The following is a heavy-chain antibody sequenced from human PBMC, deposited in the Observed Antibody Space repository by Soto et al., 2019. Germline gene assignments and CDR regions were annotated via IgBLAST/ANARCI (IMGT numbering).Heavy chain of an antibody. J-gene: IGHJ5*02. CDR1: GGSFSGYY. Sequence: SETLSLTCAVYGGSFSGYYWSWIRQPPGKGLEWIGEINHSGSTNYNPSLKSRVTISVDTSKNQFSLKLSSVTAADTAVYYCARGKRNWFDPWGQGTLVTVSS. CDR2: INHSGST. CDR3: ARGKRNWFDP. V-gene: IGHV4-34*01.